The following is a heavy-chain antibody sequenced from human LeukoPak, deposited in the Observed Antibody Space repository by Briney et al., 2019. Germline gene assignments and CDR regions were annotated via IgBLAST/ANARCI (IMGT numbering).Heavy chain of an antibody. D-gene: IGHD3-16*01. CDR2: ISRSSGSI. CDR3: TKVVFDFGGYFEL. CDR1: GFIFESYA. V-gene: IGHV3-9*01. J-gene: IGHJ2*01. Sequence: PGGSLRLSCAASGFIFESYAMHWLRQAPGKGLEWVSGISRSSGSIGYADSVKGRFTISRDNAKNSLYLQMNSLRTEETAFYYCTKVVFDFGGYFELSGRGTLVTVSS.